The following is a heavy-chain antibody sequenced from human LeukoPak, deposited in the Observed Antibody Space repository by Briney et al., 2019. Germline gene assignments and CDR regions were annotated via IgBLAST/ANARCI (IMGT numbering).Heavy chain of an antibody. CDR2: IKQDGSEK. J-gene: IGHJ4*02. D-gene: IGHD2-2*01. CDR1: GFTFSSYW. CDR3: ARDLRGYCSSTSCYEAFFDY. Sequence: GGSLRLXCAASGFTFSSYWMSWVRQAPGKGLEWVANIKQDGSEKYYVDSVKGRFTISRDNAKNSLYLQMNSLRAEDTAVYYCARDLRGYCSSTSCYEAFFDYWGQGTLVTVSS. V-gene: IGHV3-7*01.